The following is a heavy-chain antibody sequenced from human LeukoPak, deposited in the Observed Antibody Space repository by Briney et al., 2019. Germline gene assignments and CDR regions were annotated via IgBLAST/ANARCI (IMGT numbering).Heavy chain of an antibody. CDR1: GFTFSNRS. V-gene: IGHV3-23*01. Sequence: GGSLRPSCAASGFTFSNRSMSWVRQAPGKGLEWVSTIGASDGTTYYADSVKGRFTISRDNSKNTLYLQMNSLGAEDTAIYYCAKLLPNWGQGTLVTVSS. J-gene: IGHJ4*02. CDR2: IGASDGTT. CDR3: AKLLPN.